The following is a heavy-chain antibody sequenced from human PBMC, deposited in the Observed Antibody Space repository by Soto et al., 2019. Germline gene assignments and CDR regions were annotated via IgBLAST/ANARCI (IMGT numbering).Heavy chain of an antibody. V-gene: IGHV3-30-3*01. CDR1: GFTFSSYA. Sequence: QVQLVESGGGVVQPGRSLRLSCAASGFTFSSYAMHWVRQAPGKGLEWVAAISYDGSNKYYADSAKGRFTISRDNSKNTLYLQMNSLIAEDTAVYYCARDPLWGTAMVLWYFDLWGRGTLVTVSS. CDR2: ISYDGSNK. D-gene: IGHD5-18*01. J-gene: IGHJ2*01. CDR3: ARDPLWGTAMVLWYFDL.